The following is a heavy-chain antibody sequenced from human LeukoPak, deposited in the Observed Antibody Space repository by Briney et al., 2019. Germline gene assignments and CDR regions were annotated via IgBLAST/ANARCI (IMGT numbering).Heavy chain of an antibody. CDR1: GFTFSKVW. CDR3: TTDLSELDDSGYYAKYFHH. Sequence: GGSLRLSCAASGFTFSKVWMSWVRQAPGKGLEWVGRIKSKTDGGTIDYAAPVKGRFTISRDDSKDTLFLQMNSLKTEDTVVYYCTTDLSELDDSGYYAKYFHHWGQGTLVSVSS. J-gene: IGHJ1*01. CDR2: IKSKTDGGTI. V-gene: IGHV3-15*01. D-gene: IGHD3-22*01.